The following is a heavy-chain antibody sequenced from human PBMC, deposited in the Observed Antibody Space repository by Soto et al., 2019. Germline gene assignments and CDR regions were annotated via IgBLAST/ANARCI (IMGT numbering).Heavy chain of an antibody. J-gene: IGHJ3*02. D-gene: IGHD3-10*01. CDR1: GFSLSTSGVG. CDR3: ARGLKLLWFGESPTRGAFDI. CDR2: IYWDDDK. Sequence: SGPTLVKPTQTLTLTCTFSGFSLSTSGVGVGWIRQPPGKALEWLALIYWDDDKRYSPSLKSRLTITKDTSKNQVVLTMTNMDPVDTATYYCARGLKLLWFGESPTRGAFDIWGQGTMVTVSS. V-gene: IGHV2-5*02.